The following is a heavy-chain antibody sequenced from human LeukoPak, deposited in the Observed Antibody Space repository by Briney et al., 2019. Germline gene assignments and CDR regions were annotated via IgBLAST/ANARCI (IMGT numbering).Heavy chain of an antibody. CDR1: GYTFTGYY. CDR3: ARGIGDYVWYFDY. Sequence: ASVKVSCKASGYTFTGYYMHWVRQAPGQGLEWMGWTNPNSGGTNYAQKFQGWVTMTRDTSISTAYMELSRLRSDDTAVYYCARGIGDYVWYFDYWGQGTLVTVSS. CDR2: TNPNSGGT. D-gene: IGHD4-17*01. V-gene: IGHV1-2*04. J-gene: IGHJ4*02.